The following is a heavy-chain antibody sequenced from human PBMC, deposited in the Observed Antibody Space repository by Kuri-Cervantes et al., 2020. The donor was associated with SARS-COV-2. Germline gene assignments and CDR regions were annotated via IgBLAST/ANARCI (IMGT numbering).Heavy chain of an antibody. CDR1: GYTFTSYY. CDR2: INPSGGST. CDR3: ATGPGVVGDYVGRWFDP. Sequence: ASVKVSCKASGYTFTSYYMHWVRQAPGQGLEWMGIINPSGGSTNYAQKFQGRVTITADESTSTAYMELSSLRSEDTAVYYCATGPGVVGDYVGRWFDPWGQGTLVTVSS. D-gene: IGHD4-17*01. V-gene: IGHV1-46*01. J-gene: IGHJ5*02.